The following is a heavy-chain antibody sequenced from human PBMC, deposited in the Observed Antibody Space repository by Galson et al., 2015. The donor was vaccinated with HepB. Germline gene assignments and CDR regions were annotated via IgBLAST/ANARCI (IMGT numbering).Heavy chain of an antibody. CDR2: IYYTGST. V-gene: IGHV4-31*03. D-gene: IGHD1-14*01. CDR1: SGSIISSGDSY. J-gene: IGHJ4*02. Sequence: TLSLTCTVSSGSIISSGDSYWSWIRQHPGKGLEWIGYIYYTGSTYYNPSPKSRVTISVDKSKNQLSLNLSSVTAADTAEYYCARGRDHNKNAYWGQGALVTVSS. CDR3: ARGRDHNKNAY.